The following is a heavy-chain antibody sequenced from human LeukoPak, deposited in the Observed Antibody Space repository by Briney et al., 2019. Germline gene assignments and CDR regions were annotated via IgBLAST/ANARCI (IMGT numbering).Heavy chain of an antibody. Sequence: SETLSLTCTISGGSISSNYWSWIRQPPGKGLEWIGYCHYSGNTNYNPPLKSRATISVDMSKNQFSLTLNSVTAADTAVYYCARSASSTSRSAFDIWGQGTRVTASS. CDR1: GGSISSNY. V-gene: IGHV4-59*13. J-gene: IGHJ3*02. CDR3: ARSASSTSRSAFDI. CDR2: CHYSGNT.